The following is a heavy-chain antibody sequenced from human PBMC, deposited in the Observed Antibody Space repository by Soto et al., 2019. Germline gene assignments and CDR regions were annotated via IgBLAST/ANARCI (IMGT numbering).Heavy chain of an antibody. J-gene: IGHJ6*02. V-gene: IGHV1-69*01. CDR1: GGTFSSYA. CDR3: AREPLRVVPAAIPLNYYGMDV. Sequence: QVQLVQSGAEVKKPGSSVKVSCKASGGTFSSYAISWVRQAPGQGLEWMGGIIPIFGTANYAQKFQVRVTITADEATSTAYMGLSSLRSEDTAVYYCAREPLRVVPAAIPLNYYGMDVWGQGTTVTVSS. CDR2: IIPIFGTA. D-gene: IGHD2-2*02.